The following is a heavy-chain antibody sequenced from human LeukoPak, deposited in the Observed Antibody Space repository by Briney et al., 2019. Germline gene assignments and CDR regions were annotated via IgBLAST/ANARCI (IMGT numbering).Heavy chain of an antibody. V-gene: IGHV4-61*02. CDR2: IYTSGST. CDR1: GGSISSGSYY. CDR3: ARDLRYFDWLLNAFDI. D-gene: IGHD3-9*01. J-gene: IGHJ3*02. Sequence: SETLSLTCTVSGGSISSGSYYWSWIRQPAGKGLEWIGRIYTSGSTNYNPSLKSRVTISVDTSKNQFSLKLSSVTAADTAVYYCARDLRYFDWLLNAFDIWGQGTMVTVSS.